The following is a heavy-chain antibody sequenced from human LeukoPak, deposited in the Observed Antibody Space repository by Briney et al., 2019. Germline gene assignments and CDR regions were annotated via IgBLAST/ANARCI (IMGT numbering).Heavy chain of an antibody. V-gene: IGHV3-7*01. CDR1: GFTFSSYW. Sequence: PGGSLRLSCAASGFTFSSYWMSWVRQAPGKGLEWVANIKQDGSEKYYVDSVKGRFTISRDNAKNSLYLQMNNLRAEDTALYYCARDQTRYSGYGGDFDYWGQRTLVTVSS. J-gene: IGHJ4*02. CDR2: IKQDGSEK. D-gene: IGHD5-12*01. CDR3: ARDQTRYSGYGGDFDY.